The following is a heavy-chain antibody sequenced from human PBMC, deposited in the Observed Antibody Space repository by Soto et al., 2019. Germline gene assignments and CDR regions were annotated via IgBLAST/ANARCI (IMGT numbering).Heavy chain of an antibody. Sequence: PSETLSLTCAVYGGSFSGYYWSWIRQPPGKGLEWIGYIYYSGSTNYNPSLKSRVTISLDTSKNQFSLKLSSVTAADTAVYYCARPGWRNAPYDAFDIWGQGTMVTVSS. CDR1: GGSFSGYY. D-gene: IGHD6-19*01. V-gene: IGHV4-34*11. J-gene: IGHJ3*02. CDR2: IYYSGST. CDR3: ARPGWRNAPYDAFDI.